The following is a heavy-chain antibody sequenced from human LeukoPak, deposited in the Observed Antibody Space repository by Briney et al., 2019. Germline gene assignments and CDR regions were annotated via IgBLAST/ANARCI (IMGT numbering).Heavy chain of an antibody. J-gene: IGHJ5*02. V-gene: IGHV3-74*01. CDR1: GFTFSSYW. Sequence: GGSLRLSCSASGFTFSSYWMHWVRQVPGKGLVWVSRIKSDGSSTSYADSVKGRFTISRDNVKNMLYLHMNSLRVEDTAVYYCAREVYYGSGNRFDRWGQGTLVTVSS. CDR3: AREVYYGSGNRFDR. CDR2: IKSDGSST. D-gene: IGHD3-10*01.